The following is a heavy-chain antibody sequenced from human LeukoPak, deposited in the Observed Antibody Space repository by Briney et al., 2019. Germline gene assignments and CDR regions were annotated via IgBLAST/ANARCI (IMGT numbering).Heavy chain of an antibody. J-gene: IGHJ5*02. CDR3: ARVHWRPATHWFDP. CDR1: GYTFTDYY. V-gene: IGHV1-2*02. CDR2: INPNSGGT. Sequence: ASVEVSCKASGYTFTDYYMYWVRQAPGQGLEYMGWINPNSGGTNYAQKFQGRVTMTRDTSISTAYMELSSLRSDDTAMYYCARVHWRPATHWFDPWGQGTLVTVSS. D-gene: IGHD2-2*01.